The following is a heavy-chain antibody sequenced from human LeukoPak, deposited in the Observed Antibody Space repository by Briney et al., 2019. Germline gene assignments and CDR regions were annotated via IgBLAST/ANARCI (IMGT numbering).Heavy chain of an antibody. D-gene: IGHD3-22*01. CDR2: LSYDGRDR. CDR3: ARDRINMMVLVHDSGLDL. V-gene: IGHV3-30*01. CDR1: GFTLSEYV. J-gene: IGHJ5*02. Sequence: PGRSLRLSCAASGFTLSEYVIHWVRQAPGKGLEWVAVLSYDGRDRYYADSVNGRFTISRDISSDTVSLQMNSLRVEDTAVYFCARDRINMMVLVHDSGLDLWGQGTLVTVSS.